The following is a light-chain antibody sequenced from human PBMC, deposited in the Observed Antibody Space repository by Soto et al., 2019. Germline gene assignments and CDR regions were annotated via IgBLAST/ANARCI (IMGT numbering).Light chain of an antibody. CDR1: QSVSSN. J-gene: IGKJ1*01. V-gene: IGKV3-20*01. Sequence: EIVLTQSPGTLSLSPGERATLSCRASQSVSSNLAWYQQKPGQAPRLLISDASTRATGIPARFSGSGSGTEFTLTISRLEPEDFAVYYCQQYGSSGTFGQGTKVDIK. CDR3: QQYGSSGT. CDR2: DAS.